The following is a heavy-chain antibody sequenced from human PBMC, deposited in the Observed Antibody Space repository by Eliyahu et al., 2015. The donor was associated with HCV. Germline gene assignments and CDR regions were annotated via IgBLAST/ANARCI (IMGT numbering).Heavy chain of an antibody. CDR1: GXTFSSYS. CDR3: ARGMTTVVNWYFDL. J-gene: IGHJ2*01. CDR2: ISXSSSYX. D-gene: IGHD4-23*01. V-gene: IGHV3-21*01. Sequence: EVQLVESGGGLVKPGGSLRLSCAASGXTFSSYSMNWVRQAPGKGLXXXSSISXSSSYXYYADSVKGRFTISRDNAKNSLYLQMNSLRAEDTAVYYCARGMTTVVNWYFDLWGRGTLVTVSS.